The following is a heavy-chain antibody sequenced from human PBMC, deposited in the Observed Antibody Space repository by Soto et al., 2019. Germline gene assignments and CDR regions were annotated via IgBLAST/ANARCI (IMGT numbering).Heavy chain of an antibody. CDR1: GFTIISYA. Sequence: EVQLLESGGGLVQPGGSLRLTCAASGFTIISYAMRWVRQAPGKGLELVSAISGSGGSTYNADSVTGRFTISRDNSKKTLYLQMNSLRAEDTAVYYCAKDSSGSYDVGYFQHWGQGTLVTVSS. V-gene: IGHV3-23*01. J-gene: IGHJ1*01. D-gene: IGHD1-26*01. CDR2: ISGSGGST. CDR3: AKDSSGSYDVGYFQH.